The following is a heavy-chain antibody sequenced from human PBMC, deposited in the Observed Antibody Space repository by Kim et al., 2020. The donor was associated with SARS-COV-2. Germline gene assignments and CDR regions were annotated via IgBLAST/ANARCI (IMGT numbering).Heavy chain of an antibody. CDR3: ASLAYCGGDCYSDAFDI. Sequence: ASVKVSCKASGYTFTSYYMHWVRQAPGQGLEWMGIINPSGGSTSYAQKFQGRVTMTRDTSTSTVYMELSSLRSEDTAVYYCASLAYCGGDCYSDAFDIWGQGTMVTVSS. CDR1: GYTFTSYY. D-gene: IGHD2-21*02. V-gene: IGHV1-46*01. J-gene: IGHJ3*02. CDR2: INPSGGST.